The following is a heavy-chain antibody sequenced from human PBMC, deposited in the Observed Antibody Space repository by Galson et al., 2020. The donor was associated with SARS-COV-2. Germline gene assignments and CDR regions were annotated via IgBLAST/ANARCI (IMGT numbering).Heavy chain of an antibody. Sequence: GGSLRLSCEASGFTFSTCAMSWVRQAPGKGLEWVSSISGSGAGTYYADSVKGRFTISSDHSKHTLYLQMNSLRAEDTAVYYCAKKYSWLDYGGQGTLVTVSS. CDR2: ISGSGAGT. CDR1: GFTFSTCA. CDR3: AKKYSWLDY. V-gene: IGHV3-23*01. D-gene: IGHD5-18*01. J-gene: IGHJ4*02.